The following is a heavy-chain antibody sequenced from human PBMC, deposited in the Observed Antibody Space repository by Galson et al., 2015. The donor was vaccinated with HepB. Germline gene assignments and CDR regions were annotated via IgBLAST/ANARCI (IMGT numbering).Heavy chain of an antibody. CDR3: ARAPYGDPYYFDY. D-gene: IGHD4-17*01. CDR1: GFTFDSHN. CDR2: ITSSSTYM. V-gene: IGHV3-21*01. J-gene: IGHJ4*02. Sequence: SLRLSCAASGFTFDSHNMHWVRQAPGKGLEWVSSITSSSTYMFYADSVKGRSTISRDNAKSSLYLHIDSLGAEDTAIYYCARAPYGDPYYFDYWGQGTPVTVSS.